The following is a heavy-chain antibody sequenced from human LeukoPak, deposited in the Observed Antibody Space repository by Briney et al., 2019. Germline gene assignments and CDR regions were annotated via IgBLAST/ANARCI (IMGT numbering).Heavy chain of an antibody. CDR3: AKVGLWFGELLAGTLFDY. V-gene: IGHV3-23*01. D-gene: IGHD3-10*01. CDR1: GFTFSSYA. J-gene: IGHJ4*02. Sequence: GGSLRLSCAASGFTFSSYAMSWVRQDPGKGLEWVSAISGSGGSTYYADSVKGRFTISRDNSKNTLYLQMNSLRAEDTAVYYCAKVGLWFGELLAGTLFDYWGQGTLVTVSS. CDR2: ISGSGGST.